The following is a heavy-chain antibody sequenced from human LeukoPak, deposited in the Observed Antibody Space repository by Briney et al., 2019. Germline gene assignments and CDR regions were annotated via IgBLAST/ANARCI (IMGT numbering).Heavy chain of an antibody. D-gene: IGHD3-3*01. Sequence: GGSLRLSCAASGFTFSSYSMNWVRQAPGKGLEWVSSISSSSSYIYYADSVKGRFTISRDNAKNSLYLQMNSLRAEDTAVYYCARENFWSGYYYFDYWGQGTLVTVSS. CDR2: ISSSSSYI. V-gene: IGHV3-21*01. CDR3: ARENFWSGYYYFDY. J-gene: IGHJ4*02. CDR1: GFTFSSYS.